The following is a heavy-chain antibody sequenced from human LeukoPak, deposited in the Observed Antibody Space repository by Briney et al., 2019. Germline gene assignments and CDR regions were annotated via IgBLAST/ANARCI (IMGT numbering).Heavy chain of an antibody. D-gene: IGHD3-3*01. J-gene: IGHJ4*02. CDR3: ARDGAYDFWSGHAY. CDR1: GFTFSSYA. V-gene: IGHV3-30-3*01. Sequence: GGSLRLSCAASGFTFSSYAMHWVRQAPGKGLEWVAVISYDGSNKYYADSVKGRFTISRDNSKNTLYLQMNSLRAEDTAVYYCARDGAYDFWSGHAYWGQGTLVTVSS. CDR2: ISYDGSNK.